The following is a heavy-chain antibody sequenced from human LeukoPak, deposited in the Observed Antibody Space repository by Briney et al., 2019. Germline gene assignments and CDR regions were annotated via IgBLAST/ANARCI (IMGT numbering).Heavy chain of an antibody. Sequence: ASVKVSCKASGYTFTSYGISWVRQAPGQGLEWMGWISAYNGNTNYAQKLQGRVTMTTDTSTSTAYMELRSLRSDDTAVYYCARDFSDPPDGFLEWVNWFDPWGQGTLVTVSS. J-gene: IGHJ5*02. CDR2: ISAYNGNT. CDR3: ARDFSDPPDGFLEWVNWFDP. CDR1: GYTFTSYG. D-gene: IGHD3-3*01. V-gene: IGHV1-18*01.